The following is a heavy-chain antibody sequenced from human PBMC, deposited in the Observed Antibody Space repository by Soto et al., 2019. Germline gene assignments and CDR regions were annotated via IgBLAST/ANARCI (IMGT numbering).Heavy chain of an antibody. D-gene: IGHD6-19*01. CDR3: ARGAVAGTRSWFYP. Sequence: SQTLSLTCAISVDSVSSNSAAWNWIRQSPSRGLEWLGRTYYRSKWYNDYAVSVKSRITINPDTSKNQFSLQLNSVTPEDTAVYYCARGAVAGTRSWFYPWGQGTLVTVS. CDR1: VDSVSSNSAA. CDR2: TYYRSKWYN. V-gene: IGHV6-1*01. J-gene: IGHJ5*02.